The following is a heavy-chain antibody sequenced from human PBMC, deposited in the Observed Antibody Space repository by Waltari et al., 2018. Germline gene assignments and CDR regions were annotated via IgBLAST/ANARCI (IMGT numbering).Heavy chain of an antibody. J-gene: IGHJ4*02. D-gene: IGHD3-22*01. V-gene: IGHV3-23*03. CDR2: IYSGGST. CDR1: GFTFSSYA. Sequence: EVQLLESGGGLVQPGGSLRLSCAASGFTFSSYAMSWVRQAPGKGLEWVSVIYSGGSTYYAASVKGRFTISRDNSKNTLYLQMNSLRPEDTAVYYCAKGFDRASFDYWGQGALVTVSS. CDR3: AKGFDRASFDY.